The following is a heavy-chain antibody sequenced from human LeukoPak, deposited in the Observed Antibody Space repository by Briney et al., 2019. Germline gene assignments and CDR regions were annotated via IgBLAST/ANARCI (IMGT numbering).Heavy chain of an antibody. V-gene: IGHV3-30*03. J-gene: IGHJ4*02. CDR1: GFTFSTYG. CDR2: ISYDGSNE. CDR3: ARAKSGYDKRLIDY. Sequence: QSGGSLRLSCAASGFTFSTYGMHWVRQAPGKGLEWVAVISYDGSNEYYADSVKGRFTISRDNSKNTLYLQMNSLRAEDTAVYYCARAKSGYDKRLIDYWGQGTLVTVSS. D-gene: IGHD5-12*01.